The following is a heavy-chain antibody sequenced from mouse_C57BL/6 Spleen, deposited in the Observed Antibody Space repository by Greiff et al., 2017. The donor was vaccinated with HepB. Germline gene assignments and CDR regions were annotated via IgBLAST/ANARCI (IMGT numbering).Heavy chain of an antibody. D-gene: IGHD2-5*01. J-gene: IGHJ3*01. CDR2: IYPGDGDT. V-gene: IGHV1-80*01. Sequence: QVQLKQSGAELVKPGASVKISCKASGYAFSSYWMNWVKQRPGKGLEWIGQIYPGDGDTNYNGKFKGKATLTADKSSSTAYMQLSSLTSEDSAVYFCASPYSNYGFAYWGQGTLVTVSA. CDR1: GYAFSSYW. CDR3: ASPYSNYGFAY.